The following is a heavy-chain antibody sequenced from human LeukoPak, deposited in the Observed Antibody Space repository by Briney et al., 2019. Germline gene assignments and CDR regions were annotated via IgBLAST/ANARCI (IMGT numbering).Heavy chain of an antibody. J-gene: IGHJ4*02. CDR3: ARVQGGGYRTADY. Sequence: PGGTLRLSCAASGFTFSSYGMSWVRQAPGKVLEWVSAVSSSGYSTYYADSVKGRFTISRDNSKNTLYLQMNSLRGEDTAMYYCARVQGGGYRTADYWGQGTLVTVSS. CDR1: GFTFSSYG. V-gene: IGHV3-23*01. D-gene: IGHD6-19*01. CDR2: VSSSGYST.